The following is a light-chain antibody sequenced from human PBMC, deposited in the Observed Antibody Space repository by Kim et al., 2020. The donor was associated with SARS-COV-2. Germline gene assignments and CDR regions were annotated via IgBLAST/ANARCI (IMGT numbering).Light chain of an antibody. CDR2: GAS. J-gene: IGKJ2*01. V-gene: IGKV1-9*01. Sequence: ASGGNRVHIPCRARQGISRSLAWYQQKPGKAPTLLIYGASILQSGVPSGFSGSGSGTDFTLTISSLQPEDCATYYCQQLNSFPRTFGQGTKLEI. CDR1: QGISRS. CDR3: QQLNSFPRT.